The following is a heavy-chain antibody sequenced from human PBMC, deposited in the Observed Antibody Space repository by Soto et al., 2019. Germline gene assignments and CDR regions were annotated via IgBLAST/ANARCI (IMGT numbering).Heavy chain of an antibody. CDR1: GDTFSNHT. CDR2: ISPILGVA. D-gene: IGHD4-17*01. V-gene: IGHV1-69*04. Sequence: QVQLVQSGAEVKKPGSSVKVSCKASGDTFSNHTISWVRQAPGQGLEWMGRISPILGVANYAQKFQGRVTITADKPTTSAYMELSSLRSADTAVYYCARVAEMGTVTEGYCYYMDVWGKGTTVTVSS. J-gene: IGHJ6*03. CDR3: ARVAEMGTVTEGYCYYMDV.